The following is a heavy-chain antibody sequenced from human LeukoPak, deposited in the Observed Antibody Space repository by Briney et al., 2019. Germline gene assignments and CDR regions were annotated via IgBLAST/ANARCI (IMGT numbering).Heavy chain of an antibody. CDR2: INHSGST. CDR1: CGSFSGYY. Sequence: SETLSLTCAVYCGSFSGYYWSWIRQPPGKGLEWIGEINHSGSTNYNPSLKSRVTISVDTSKNQFSLKLSSVTAADTAVYYCARGLEGSIWGSYRYRYYFDYWGQGTLVTVSS. D-gene: IGHD3-16*02. V-gene: IGHV4-34*01. J-gene: IGHJ4*02. CDR3: ARGLEGSIWGSYRYRYYFDY.